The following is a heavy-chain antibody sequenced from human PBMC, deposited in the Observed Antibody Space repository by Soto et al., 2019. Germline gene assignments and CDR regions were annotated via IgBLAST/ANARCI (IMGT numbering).Heavy chain of an antibody. V-gene: IGHV1-18*01. CDR3: ASKRGYCSSTSCYDAFDI. D-gene: IGHD2-2*01. J-gene: IGHJ3*02. CDR1: GYTFTSYG. Sequence: ASVKVSCKASGYTFTSYGISWVRQAPGQGLEWMGWISAYNGNTNYAQKPQGRVTMTTDTSTSTAYMELRSLRSDDTAVYYCASKRGYCSSTSCYDAFDIWGQGTMVTVSS. CDR2: ISAYNGNT.